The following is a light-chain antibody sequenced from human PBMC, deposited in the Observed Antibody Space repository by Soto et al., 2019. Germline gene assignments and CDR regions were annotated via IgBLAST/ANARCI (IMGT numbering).Light chain of an antibody. V-gene: IGLV2-11*01. CDR1: SSDVGGYDY. CDR2: NVT. CDR3: CSYAGTYTFYV. Sequence: QSVLTQPRSASGSPGQSVTISCTGTSSDVGGYDYVSWYQQHPGKAPKLMIYNVTKRPSGVPDRFSGSRSGNTASLTISGLQAEDDADYYCCSYAGTYTFYVFGTG. J-gene: IGLJ1*01.